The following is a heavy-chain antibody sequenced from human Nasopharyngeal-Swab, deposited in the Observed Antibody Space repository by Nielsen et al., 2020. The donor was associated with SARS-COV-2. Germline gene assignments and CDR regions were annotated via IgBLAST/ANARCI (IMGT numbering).Heavy chain of an antibody. J-gene: IGHJ3*02. V-gene: IGHV4-31*03. CDR3: ARVDLGSSDYYPSGAFDI. Sequence: SETLSLTCTVSGGSISSGGYYWSWIRQHPGKGLEWIGYIYYSGSTYYNPSLKSRVTISVDTSKNQFSLKLSSVTAADTAVYYCARVDLGSSDYYPSGAFDIWGQGTMVTVSS. CDR1: GGSISSGGYY. CDR2: IYYSGST. D-gene: IGHD3-22*01.